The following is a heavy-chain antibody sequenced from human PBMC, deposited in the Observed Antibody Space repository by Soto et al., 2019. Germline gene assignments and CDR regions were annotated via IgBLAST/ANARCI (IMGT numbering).Heavy chain of an antibody. CDR1: GFTFSSYW. D-gene: IGHD1-1*01. V-gene: IGHV3-7*01. Sequence: DLEESGGGLVQPGGSLRLSCAASGFTFSSYWMNWVRQAPGKGLEWVANINQDGSEYNDVASVKGRFTISRDNAKNSLFLQMNALRVEDTAVYYCARTGDGHHDLLDYWGQGILVSVSS. J-gene: IGHJ4*02. CDR2: INQDGSEY. CDR3: ARTGDGHHDLLDY.